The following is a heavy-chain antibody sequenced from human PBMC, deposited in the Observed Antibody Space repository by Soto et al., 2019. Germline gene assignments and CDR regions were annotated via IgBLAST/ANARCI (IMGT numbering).Heavy chain of an antibody. D-gene: IGHD4-4*01. CDR2: INHSGST. CDR3: ARGTTVTTGLSDWFDP. Sequence: QVHLQQWGAGLLKPSETLSLTCAVYGGSFSGYYWSWIRQPPGKGLEWIGEINHSGSTNYNPSLKSRVTISVDTSKNQFSLKLSSVTAADTAVYYCARGTTVTTGLSDWFDPWGQGTLVTVSS. J-gene: IGHJ5*02. V-gene: IGHV4-34*01. CDR1: GGSFSGYY.